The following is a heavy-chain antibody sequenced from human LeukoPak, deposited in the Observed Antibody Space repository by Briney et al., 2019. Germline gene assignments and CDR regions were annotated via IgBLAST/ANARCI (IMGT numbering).Heavy chain of an antibody. CDR3: ARARIAVAGATIDY. J-gene: IGHJ4*02. Sequence: GASVKVSCKASGYTFTGYYMHWVRQAPGQGLEWMGWINHNSGGTNYAQKFQGRVTMTRDTSISTAYMELSRLRSDDTAVYYCARARIAVAGATIDYWGQGTLVTVSS. CDR2: INHNSGGT. V-gene: IGHV1-2*02. CDR1: GYTFTGYY. D-gene: IGHD6-19*01.